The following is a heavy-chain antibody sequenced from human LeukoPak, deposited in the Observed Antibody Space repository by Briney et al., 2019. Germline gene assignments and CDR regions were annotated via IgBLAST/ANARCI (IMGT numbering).Heavy chain of an antibody. Sequence: GGSLRLSCVASAFTFSNYWIHWVRQPPGKGLVWVSRIRYDGIVTNYADSVEGRFTISRDNAKNTVHLQMNSLRDDDTAVYYCARANPADFNLWGRGTLVTVSS. CDR2: IRYDGIVT. CDR1: AFTFSNYW. J-gene: IGHJ2*01. V-gene: IGHV3-74*01. D-gene: IGHD1-14*01. CDR3: ARANPADFNL.